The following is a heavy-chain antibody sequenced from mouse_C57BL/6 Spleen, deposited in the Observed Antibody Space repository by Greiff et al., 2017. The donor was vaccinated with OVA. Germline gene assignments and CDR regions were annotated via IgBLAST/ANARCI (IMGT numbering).Heavy chain of an antibody. CDR3: ARDWDAAWFAY. D-gene: IGHD4-1*01. CDR2: ISSGSSTI. CDR1: GFTFSDYG. J-gene: IGHJ3*01. Sequence: EVNVVESGGGLVKPGGSLKLSCAASGFTFSDYGMHWVRQAPEKGLEWVAYISSGSSTIYYADTVKGRFTISRDNAKNTLFLQMTSLRSEDTAMYYCARDWDAAWFAYWGQGTLVTVSA. V-gene: IGHV5-17*01.